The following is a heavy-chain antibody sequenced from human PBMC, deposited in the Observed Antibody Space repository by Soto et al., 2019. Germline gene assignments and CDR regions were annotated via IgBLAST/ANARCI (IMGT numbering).Heavy chain of an antibody. V-gene: IGHV1-18*04. CDR3: ARVYSSSSYYYYGMDV. J-gene: IGHJ6*02. CDR2: ISAYNGNT. Sequence: GASVKVSCKASGYTFTSYGISWLRQAPGQGLEWMGWISAYNGNTNYAQKLQGRVTMTTDTSTSTAYMELRSLRSDDTAVYYCARVYSSSSYYYYGMDVWGQGTTVTVSS. D-gene: IGHD6-6*01. CDR1: GYTFTSYG.